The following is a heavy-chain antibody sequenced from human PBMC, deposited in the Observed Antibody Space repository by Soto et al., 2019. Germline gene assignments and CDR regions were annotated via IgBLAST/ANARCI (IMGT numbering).Heavy chain of an antibody. J-gene: IGHJ6*02. V-gene: IGHV3-7*05. CDR3: ASRDITLVRGVYSYYGMDV. D-gene: IGHD3-10*01. Sequence: EVQLVESGGGLVQPGGSLRLSCAASGFTFSSYWMSWVRQAPGKGLEWVANIKQDGSEKYYVDSVKGRFTISRDNAKNPLFLQMNSMRAEDTAVYYCASRDITLVRGVYSYYGMDVWGQGTTVTVSS. CDR2: IKQDGSEK. CDR1: GFTFSSYW.